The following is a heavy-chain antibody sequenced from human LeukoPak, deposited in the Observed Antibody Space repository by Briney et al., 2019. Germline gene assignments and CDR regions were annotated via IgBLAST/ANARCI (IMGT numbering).Heavy chain of an antibody. Sequence: PGGSLRLSCAASGFTFSSYWMSWVRQAPGKGLEWVANIKEDGSEEYYADSVKGRFTISRDTAKNSLYLQMNSLRVEDTAVYYCARDQNFQHWGQGTLVTVSS. CDR2: IKEDGSEE. J-gene: IGHJ1*01. V-gene: IGHV3-7*01. CDR1: GFTFSSYW. CDR3: ARDQNFQH.